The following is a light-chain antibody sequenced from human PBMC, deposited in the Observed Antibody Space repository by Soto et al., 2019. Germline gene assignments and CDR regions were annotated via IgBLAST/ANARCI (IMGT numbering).Light chain of an antibody. CDR1: QGIASS. CDR2: AAS. J-gene: IGKJ4*01. V-gene: IGKV1-9*01. CDR3: QQFNSYPLT. Sequence: DRHSTQSPSFLSASVGDRVTITCRASQGIASSLAWYQQKAGKAPKLLIYAASTLESGVPSRFSGSGPGTEFTLTFSSLQPEDFAIYYCQQFNSYPLTFGGGTKVEIK.